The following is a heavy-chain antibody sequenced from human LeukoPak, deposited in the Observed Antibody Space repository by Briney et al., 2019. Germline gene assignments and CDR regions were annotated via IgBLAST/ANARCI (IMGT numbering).Heavy chain of an antibody. Sequence: GGSLRLSCAASGSTVSSNYMSWVRQAPGKGLEWVSVIYRGGPTYYADSVKGRFTISRDNSKNTLYLQMNSLRAEDTAVYYCARDSYVDSEAVRWFDPWGQGTLVTVSS. J-gene: IGHJ5*02. CDR1: GSTVSSNY. CDR2: IYRGGPT. V-gene: IGHV3-66*01. CDR3: ARDSYVDSEAVRWFDP. D-gene: IGHD4-17*01.